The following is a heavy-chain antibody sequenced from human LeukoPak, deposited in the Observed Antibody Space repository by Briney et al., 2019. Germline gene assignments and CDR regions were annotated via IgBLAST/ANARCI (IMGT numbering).Heavy chain of an antibody. Sequence: SETLSLTCAVYGGSFSGYYWSWIRQPPGKGLEWIGEINHSGSTNYNPSLKSRVTISVDTSKNQFSLKLSSVTAADTAVYYCARSRRMQLWLYYFDYWGQGTLVTVSS. V-gene: IGHV4-34*01. CDR1: GGSFSGYY. D-gene: IGHD5-18*01. CDR3: ARSRRMQLWLYYFDY. CDR2: INHSGST. J-gene: IGHJ4*02.